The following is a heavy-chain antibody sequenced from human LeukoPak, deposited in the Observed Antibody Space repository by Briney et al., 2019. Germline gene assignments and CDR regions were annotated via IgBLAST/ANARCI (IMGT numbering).Heavy chain of an antibody. V-gene: IGHV3-30*02. CDR3: AKDQRIYGILYYIYMDV. D-gene: IGHD3-10*01. CDR1: GFTFSSYG. Sequence: GGSLRLSCAASGFTFSSYGMYWVRQAPGKGLEWVAFVRYDGSNTYYADSVKGRFTISRDNSKNTLYLEMDSLRTEDTAVYYCAKDQRIYGILYYIYMDVWGKGTTVTISS. CDR2: VRYDGSNT. J-gene: IGHJ6*03.